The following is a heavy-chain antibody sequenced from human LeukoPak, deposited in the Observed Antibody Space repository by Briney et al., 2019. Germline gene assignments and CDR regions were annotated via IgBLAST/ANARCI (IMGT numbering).Heavy chain of an antibody. Sequence: PGGSLRLSCAASGFTVSSNEMSWVRQAPWKGLEWVGRIKSKTDGGTTDYAAPVKGRFTISRDDSKNTLYLQMNSLKTEDTAVYYCTTTTVTTISLYWGQGTLVTVSS. CDR3: TTTTVTTISLY. D-gene: IGHD4-17*01. V-gene: IGHV3-15*01. J-gene: IGHJ4*02. CDR2: IKSKTDGGTT. CDR1: GFTVSSNE.